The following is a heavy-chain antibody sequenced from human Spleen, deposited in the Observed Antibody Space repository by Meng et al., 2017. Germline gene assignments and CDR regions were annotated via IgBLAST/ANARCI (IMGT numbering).Heavy chain of an antibody. Sequence: LQLVGSGSEWNKPGASMKVSCKPSGSNFPYYYIHGVRRAPGQGLEWMGRINPKSGDTHYAQKFQARVTMTGDTSISTAYMELSGLRSDDTAMYYCARDEDISAAGKLFGDYWGQGTLVTVSS. V-gene: IGHV1-2*06. J-gene: IGHJ4*02. D-gene: IGHD6-25*01. CDR1: GSNFPYYY. CDR3: ARDEDISAAGKLFGDY. CDR2: INPKSGDT.